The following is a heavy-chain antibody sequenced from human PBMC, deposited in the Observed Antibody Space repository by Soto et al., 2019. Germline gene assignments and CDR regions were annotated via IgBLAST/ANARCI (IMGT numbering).Heavy chain of an antibody. CDR2: ISGSGGST. J-gene: IGHJ4*02. CDR1: GFTYSSYA. Sequence: GSLRLSGAASGFTYSSYAMSWVSQAPGKGLEWVSAISGSGGSTYYADSVKGRFTISRDNSKNKLYLQMNSLRAEDTAVYYCAKDLRPLGRYDYYFDYWGQGTLVTVSS. D-gene: IGHD1-26*01. CDR3: AKDLRPLGRYDYYFDY. V-gene: IGHV3-23*01.